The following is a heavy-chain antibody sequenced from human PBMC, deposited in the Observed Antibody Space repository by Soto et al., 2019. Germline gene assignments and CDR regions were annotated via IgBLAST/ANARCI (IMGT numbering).Heavy chain of an antibody. Sequence: PSETLSLTCTVSGGSISSYYWSWIRQPPGKGLEWIGYIYYSGSTNYNPSLKSRVTISVDTSKNQFSLKLSSVTAADTAVYYCEREYDIYDSSGYRENWFDPWGQGTLVTISS. D-gene: IGHD3-22*01. CDR2: IYYSGST. CDR3: EREYDIYDSSGYRENWFDP. J-gene: IGHJ5*02. CDR1: GGSISSYY. V-gene: IGHV4-59*01.